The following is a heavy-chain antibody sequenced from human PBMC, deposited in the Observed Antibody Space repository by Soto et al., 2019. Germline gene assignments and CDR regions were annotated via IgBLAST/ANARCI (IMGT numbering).Heavy chain of an antibody. D-gene: IGHD3-3*01. Sequence: GGSLRLSCAASGFTFSSYWMSWVRQAPGKGLEWVANIKQDGSEKYYVDSVKGRFTISRDNAKNSLYLQMNSLRAEDTAVYYCARGSWLPKYYDFWSGYYPEFDPWGQGTLVTVSS. V-gene: IGHV3-7*01. CDR1: GFTFSSYW. J-gene: IGHJ5*02. CDR2: IKQDGSEK. CDR3: ARGSWLPKYYDFWSGYYPEFDP.